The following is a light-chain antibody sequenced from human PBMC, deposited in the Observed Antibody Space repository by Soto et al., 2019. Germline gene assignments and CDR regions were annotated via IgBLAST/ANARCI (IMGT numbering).Light chain of an antibody. Sequence: DIVLTQSPATLSVSPGGRATLSCRANQSVSTYLAGYQQRPGQAPSIPIYRASTPPPGLPARFSGSGSGTEFSLTISSLQSADFATYSCQQDNTSPPKYTFGQGTKVDIQ. CDR1: QSVSTY. CDR3: QQDNTSPPKYT. J-gene: IGKJ2*01. V-gene: IGKV3-15*01. CDR2: RAS.